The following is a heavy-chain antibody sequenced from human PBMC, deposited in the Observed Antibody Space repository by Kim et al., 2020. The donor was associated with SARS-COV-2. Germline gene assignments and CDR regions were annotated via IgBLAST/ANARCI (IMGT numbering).Heavy chain of an antibody. CDR1: GFAFSSYG. CDR3: GAYHGPGSHSTY. J-gene: IGHJ4*02. D-gene: IGHD3-10*01. CDR2: FSSDDIT. Sequence: GGSLRLSCAASGFAFSSYGMTWVRQAPGKGLEWVSSFSSDDITYYADSVKGRFTISRDNSKNMLYLQMNSLRAEDTAVDYCGAYHGPGSHSTYWGQGTQV. V-gene: IGHV3-23*01.